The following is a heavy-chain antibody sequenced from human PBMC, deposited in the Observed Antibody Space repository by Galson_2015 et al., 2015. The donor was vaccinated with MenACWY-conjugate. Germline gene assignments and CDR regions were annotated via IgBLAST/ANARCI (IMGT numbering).Heavy chain of an antibody. CDR2: ISSDSSYI. D-gene: IGHD5/OR15-5a*01. CDR3: ARRGSTLDGRPGWFDP. J-gene: IGHJ5*02. Sequence: SLRLSCAASGFTFSTYSMNWVRQAPGKGLEGVSSISSDSSYIYYADSVKGRFTISRDNGKDSVYLQMNSLRAEDTAVYYCARRGSTLDGRPGWFDPWGQGTLVTVSS. CDR1: GFTFSTYS. V-gene: IGHV3-21*01.